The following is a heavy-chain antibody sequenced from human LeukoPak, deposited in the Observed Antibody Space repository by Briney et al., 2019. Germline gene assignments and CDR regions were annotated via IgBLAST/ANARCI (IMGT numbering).Heavy chain of an antibody. CDR3: ITNGGGDSGYGNFDY. J-gene: IGHJ4*02. Sequence: GGSLRLSCAVSGFTFDDYAMHWVRQVAGKGVDWVAGVSWNSDTRGYVDSVKGRFTISRDNARNSLYLQMTSLRAEDTALYYCITNGGGDSGYGNFDYWGQGTLVTVSS. CDR2: VSWNSDTR. CDR1: GFTFDDYA. V-gene: IGHV3-9*01. D-gene: IGHD5-12*01.